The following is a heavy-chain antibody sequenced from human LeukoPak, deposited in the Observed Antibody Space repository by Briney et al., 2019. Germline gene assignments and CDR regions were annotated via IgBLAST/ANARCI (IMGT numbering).Heavy chain of an antibody. V-gene: IGHV4-38-2*02. CDR3: ARAYSSGLDY. D-gene: IGHD3-22*01. CDR1: GYSISSGYY. CDR2: IYHSGTT. Sequence: SETLSLTCTVSGYSISSGYYWDWIRQPPGKGLEWIGSIYHSGTTYYNPSLKSRVTISVDTSKNQFSLKLSSVTAADTAVYYCARAYSSGLDYWGQGTLVTVSS. J-gene: IGHJ4*02.